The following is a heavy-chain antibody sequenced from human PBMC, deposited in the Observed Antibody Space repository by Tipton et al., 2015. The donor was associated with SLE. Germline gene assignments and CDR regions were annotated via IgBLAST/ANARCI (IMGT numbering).Heavy chain of an antibody. D-gene: IGHD3-3*01. J-gene: IGHJ4*02. CDR2: FFYRGST. V-gene: IGHV4-39*07. CDR3: ARVTSYDFWSGSLPGYFDF. Sequence: TLSLTCTVSGASISTSNHYWGWIRQSPGQGLDWIGNFFYRGSTYYNPSLKSRVTISTDTSKNQFSLRLSSVTAADTAVYYCARVTSYDFWSGSLPGYFDFWGQGILVTVSS. CDR1: GASISTSNHY.